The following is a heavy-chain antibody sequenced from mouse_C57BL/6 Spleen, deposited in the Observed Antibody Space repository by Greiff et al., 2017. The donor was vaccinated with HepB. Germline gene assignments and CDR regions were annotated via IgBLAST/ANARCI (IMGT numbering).Heavy chain of an antibody. CDR2: IDPSDSYT. D-gene: IGHD2-1*01. Sequence: QVQLQQPGAELVRPGTSVKLSCKASGYTFTSYWMHWVKQRPGQGLEWIGVIDPSDSYTNYNQKFKGKATLTVDTSSSPAYMQLSSLTSEDSAVYYGARRGNYGKHYYAMDYWGQGTSVTVSS. J-gene: IGHJ4*01. V-gene: IGHV1-59*01. CDR1: GYTFTSYW. CDR3: ARRGNYGKHYYAMDY.